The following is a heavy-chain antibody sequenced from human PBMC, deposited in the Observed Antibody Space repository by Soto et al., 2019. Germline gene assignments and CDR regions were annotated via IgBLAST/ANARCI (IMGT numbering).Heavy chain of an antibody. CDR3: AYAYGGRSLY. Sequence: QITLKESGPTLVKPTQTLTLTCTFSGFSLPTDRVGVGWIRQPPGKALEWLAVIYWDDTKTYRPSLKSRLTITQDTSHNPVALTMTDMDPVDTATYYCAYAYGGRSLYWGQGTLVTVSS. V-gene: IGHV2-5*02. CDR1: GFSLPTDRVG. CDR2: IYWDDTK. J-gene: IGHJ4*02. D-gene: IGHD1-26*01.